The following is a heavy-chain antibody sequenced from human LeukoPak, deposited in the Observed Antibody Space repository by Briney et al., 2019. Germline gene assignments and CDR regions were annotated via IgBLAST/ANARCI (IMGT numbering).Heavy chain of an antibody. V-gene: IGHV3-33*01. Sequence: GGSLRLSCAASGFTFSSYGMHWVRQAPGKGLEWVAVIWYDGSNKYYADSVKGRFTISGDNSKNTLYLQLNSLRAEDAAFYYCATYLVGATTRAAEYFQHWGQGTLVTVSS. J-gene: IGHJ1*01. CDR2: IWYDGSNK. D-gene: IGHD1-26*01. CDR1: GFTFSSYG. CDR3: ATYLVGATTRAAEYFQH.